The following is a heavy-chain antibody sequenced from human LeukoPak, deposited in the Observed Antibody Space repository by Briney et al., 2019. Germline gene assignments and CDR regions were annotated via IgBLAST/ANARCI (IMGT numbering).Heavy chain of an antibody. CDR1: GGSISSGGYS. CDR2: IYRSGST. CDR3: ARGYDSSGYPFDY. V-gene: IGHV4-30-2*01. Sequence: PSQTLSLTCAVSGGSISSGGYSWSWIRQPPGKGLEWIGYIYRSGSTYYNPSLKSRVTISVDRSKNQFSLKLSSVTAADTAVYYCARGYDSSGYPFDYWGQGTLVTVSS. J-gene: IGHJ4*02. D-gene: IGHD3-22*01.